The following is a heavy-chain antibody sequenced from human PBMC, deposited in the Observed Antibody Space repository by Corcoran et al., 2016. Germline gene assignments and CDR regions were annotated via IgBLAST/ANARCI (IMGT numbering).Heavy chain of an antibody. D-gene: IGHD3-22*01. CDR1: GGSISSYY. V-gene: IGHV4-59*01. J-gene: IGHJ6*02. Sequence: QVQLQESGPGLVKPSETLSLTCTVSGGSISSYYWSWIRQPPGKGLEWIGYIYYSGSTNYNPSLKSRVTISVDTSKNQFSLKLSSVTAADTAVYYCAGVRGDYYKHYYYGMDVWGQGTTVTVSS. CDR2: IYYSGST. CDR3: AGVRGDYYKHYYYGMDV.